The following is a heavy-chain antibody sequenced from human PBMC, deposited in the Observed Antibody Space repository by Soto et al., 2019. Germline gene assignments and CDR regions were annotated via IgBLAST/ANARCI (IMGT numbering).Heavy chain of an antibody. V-gene: IGHV4-31*03. D-gene: IGHD3-22*01. J-gene: IGHJ4*02. CDR2: IYYIGST. CDR1: GGSISSGGYY. Sequence: SETLSLTCTVSGGSISSGGYYWNWIRQHPGKGLEWIGYIYYIGSTYYNPSLKSRVTISLDTSKNQFSLKLSSVTAADTAVYYCARASYDSSTYYLDYWGQGTLVTVSS. CDR3: ARASYDSSTYYLDY.